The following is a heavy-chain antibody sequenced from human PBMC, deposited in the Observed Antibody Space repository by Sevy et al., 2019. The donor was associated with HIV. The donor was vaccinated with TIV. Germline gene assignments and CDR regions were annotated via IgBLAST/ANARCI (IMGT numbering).Heavy chain of an antibody. Sequence: GGSLRLSCAASGFTFSTYSMNWVRQAPGKGLEWISSVSSSSTYIYYAESVKGRFTISRDKAKNSLNLKMHSLRVEDTAVYYCARDLCTGGVCPRWGYYYYGMDVWGQGTTVTVSS. CDR1: GFTFSTYS. V-gene: IGHV3-21*01. J-gene: IGHJ6*02. CDR2: VSSSSTYI. D-gene: IGHD2-8*02. CDR3: ARDLCTGGVCPRWGYYYYGMDV.